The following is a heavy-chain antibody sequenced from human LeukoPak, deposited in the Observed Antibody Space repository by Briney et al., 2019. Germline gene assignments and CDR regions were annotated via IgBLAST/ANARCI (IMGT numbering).Heavy chain of an antibody. CDR1: GFTFRNFG. J-gene: IGHJ2*01. CDR2: ISDSGLTT. V-gene: IGHV3-23*01. CDR3: AKDPSTFLTTGWYFDL. D-gene: IGHD4-17*01. Sequence: GGTLRLSCAASGFTFRNFGMTWVRQVPGKGLEWVSTISDSGLTTHYADSVKGRFTISRDNSRSTFYLHMSSLRAVDTAIYYCAKDPSTFLTTGWYFDLWGRGTLVTVSS.